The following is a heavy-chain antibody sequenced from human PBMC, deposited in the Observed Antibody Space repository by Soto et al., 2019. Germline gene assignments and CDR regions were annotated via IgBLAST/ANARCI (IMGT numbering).Heavy chain of an antibody. D-gene: IGHD2-15*01. CDR3: ARAAPRYCSGGSCYSGRDY. V-gene: IGHV4-34*01. J-gene: IGHJ4*02. CDR1: GGSFSGYY. CDR2: INHSGST. Sequence: SETLSLTCAVYGGSFSGYYWSWIRQPPEKGLEWIGEINHSGSTNYNPSLKSRVTISVDTSKNQFSLKLSSVTAADTAVYYCARAAPRYCSGGSCYSGRDYCGQGTLVTVSS.